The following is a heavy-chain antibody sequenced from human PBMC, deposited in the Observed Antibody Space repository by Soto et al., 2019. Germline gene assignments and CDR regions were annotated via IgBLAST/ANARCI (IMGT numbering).Heavy chain of an antibody. CDR3: AKYFTYSSCWPYYFDY. V-gene: IGHV3-23*01. J-gene: IGHJ4*02. CDR1: GFTFSSYA. Sequence: GGSLRLSCAASGFTFSSYAMSWVRPAPGKGLEWVSAISGSGGSTYYADSVKGRFTITRDNSKNTLYLQMNSLRAEDTAVYYCAKYFTYSSCWPYYFDYWGQGTLVTVSS. D-gene: IGHD6-19*01. CDR2: ISGSGGST.